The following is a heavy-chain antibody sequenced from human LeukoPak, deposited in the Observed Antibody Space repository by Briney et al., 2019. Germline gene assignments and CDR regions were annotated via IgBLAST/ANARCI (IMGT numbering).Heavy chain of an antibody. V-gene: IGHV3-7*01. CDR2: VKQDGSEK. CDR1: GFTFSSYW. J-gene: IGHJ4*02. CDR3: ARDSTSLYSSSPLGY. Sequence: PGGSLRLSCAASGFTFSSYWMSWVRQAPGKGLEWVANVKQDGSEKYYVDSVKGRFTISRDNAKNSLYLQMNSLRAEDTAVYYCARDSTSLYSSSPLGYWGQGTLVTVSS. D-gene: IGHD6-6*01.